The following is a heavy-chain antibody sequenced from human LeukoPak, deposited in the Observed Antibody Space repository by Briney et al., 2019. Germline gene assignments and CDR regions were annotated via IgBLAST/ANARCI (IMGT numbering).Heavy chain of an antibody. J-gene: IGHJ5*02. D-gene: IGHD1-7*01. V-gene: IGHV3-20*04. CDR3: ARSPHKLELSVDSWFDP. Sequence: GGSLRLSCAASGFTFDDYAVSWVRQAPGKGLEWVSGINWNGRSTGYADSVKGRFTISRDNAKNSLYLQMTSLRAEDTALYYCARSPHKLELSVDSWFDPWGQGTLVTVSS. CDR1: GFTFDDYA. CDR2: INWNGRST.